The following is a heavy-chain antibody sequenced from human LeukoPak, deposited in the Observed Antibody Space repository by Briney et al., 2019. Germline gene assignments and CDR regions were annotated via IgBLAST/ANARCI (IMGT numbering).Heavy chain of an antibody. V-gene: IGHV3-23*01. J-gene: IGHJ4*02. CDR3: AKGFKSSSWYYFDY. CDR1: GFTFSSYA. D-gene: IGHD6-13*01. CDR2: ISGSGGST. Sequence: GGSLRLSCAASGFTFSSYAMSWVRQAPGKGLEWVSAISGSGGSTYYADPVKGRFTISRDNSKNTLYLQMNSLRAEDTAVYYCAKGFKSSSWYYFDYWGQGTLVTVSS.